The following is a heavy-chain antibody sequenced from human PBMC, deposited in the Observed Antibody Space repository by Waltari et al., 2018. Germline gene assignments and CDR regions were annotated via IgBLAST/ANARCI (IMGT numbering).Heavy chain of an antibody. J-gene: IGHJ4*02. CDR3: ARWGGVGYCSSTSCRYVDY. Sequence: QLQLQESGPGLVKPSETLSLTCTVSGGPISSSSYYWGWIRQPPGKGLEWIGCIYYSGSTYYNPSLKSRVTISVDTSKNQFSLKLSSVTAADTAVYYCARWGGVGYCSSTSCRYVDYWGQGTLVTVSS. D-gene: IGHD2-2*03. CDR2: IYYSGST. V-gene: IGHV4-39*07. CDR1: GGPISSSSYY.